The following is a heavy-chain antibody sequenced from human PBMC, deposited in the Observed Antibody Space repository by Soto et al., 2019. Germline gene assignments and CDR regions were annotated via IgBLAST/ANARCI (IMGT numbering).Heavy chain of an antibody. D-gene: IGHD3-16*01. CDR1: KITPKHEG. V-gene: IGHV3-23*01. Sequence: AGGDLRVPRGGSKITPKHEGKSWVRQAPGKGLEWVSIISSSGDGTYYADSVKGRFTISRDNPKNTLFLQMNSLRAEDTAVYYCANLITDYWGQGTLVTVSS. J-gene: IGHJ4*02. CDR2: ISSSGDGT. CDR3: ANLITDY.